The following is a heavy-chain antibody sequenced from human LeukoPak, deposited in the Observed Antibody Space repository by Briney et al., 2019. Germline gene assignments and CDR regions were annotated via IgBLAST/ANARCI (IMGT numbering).Heavy chain of an antibody. CDR3: ARIRRNWFDP. V-gene: IGHV4-59*01. Sequence: PSETLSLTCTVSGVSISSYYWSWIRQPPGKGLEWIGYIYYSGSTNYNPSLKSRVTISVDTSKNQFSLKLSSVTAADTAVYYCARIRRNWFDPWGQGTLVTVSS. J-gene: IGHJ5*02. CDR1: GVSISSYY. CDR2: IYYSGST.